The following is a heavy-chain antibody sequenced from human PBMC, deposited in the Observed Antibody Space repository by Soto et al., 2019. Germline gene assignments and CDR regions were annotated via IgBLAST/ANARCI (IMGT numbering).Heavy chain of an antibody. Sequence: SVKVSCKASGFTFTSSAVQWVRQARGQRLEWIGWIVVGSGNTNYAQKFQERVTITRDMSTSTAYMELSSLRSEDTAVYYCAADPNDILTGYYFGYYYGMDVWGQGTTVTVS. J-gene: IGHJ6*02. CDR3: AADPNDILTGYYFGYYYGMDV. CDR1: GFTFTSSA. CDR2: IVVGSGNT. D-gene: IGHD3-9*01. V-gene: IGHV1-58*01.